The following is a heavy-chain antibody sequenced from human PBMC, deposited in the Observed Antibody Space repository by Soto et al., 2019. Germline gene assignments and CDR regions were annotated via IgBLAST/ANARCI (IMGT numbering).Heavy chain of an antibody. CDR2: IYYSGST. D-gene: IGHD3-22*01. Sequence: SETLSLTCAVSGGSISVSYYYWSWIRQHPGKGLEWSGYIYYSGSTYYNPSLKSRVTISVDTAKNQFYLKLSSVTAADTAVYYCAGSGYYEELIWFDPWGQGTLVTVSS. V-gene: IGHV4-31*11. CDR3: AGSGYYEELIWFDP. CDR1: GGSISVSYYY. J-gene: IGHJ5*02.